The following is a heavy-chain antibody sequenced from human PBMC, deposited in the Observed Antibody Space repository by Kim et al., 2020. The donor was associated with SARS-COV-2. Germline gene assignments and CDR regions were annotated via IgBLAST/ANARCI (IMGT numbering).Heavy chain of an antibody. CDR2: ISDSGDNT. J-gene: IGHJ6*01. V-gene: IGHV3-23*01. CDR3: AKDFGYCSSSICYPPYGMDV. Sequence: GGSLRLSCAASGFTFSSFAMSWVRQAPGKGLQWVSSISDSGDNTHYADSVKGRFTISRDNSKNTLYLQMNSLRAEDTAVXYCAKDFGYCSSSICYPPYGMDVXXQGTSVTVSS. D-gene: IGHD2-2*03. CDR1: GFTFSSFA.